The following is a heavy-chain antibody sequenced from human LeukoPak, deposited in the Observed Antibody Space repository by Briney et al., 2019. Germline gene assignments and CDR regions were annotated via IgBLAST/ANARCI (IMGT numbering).Heavy chain of an antibody. D-gene: IGHD3-22*01. CDR3: ARAGYYYDSSGYVGPYNWFDH. CDR2: INPSGGST. CDR1: GYTFTSYY. J-gene: IGHJ5*02. Sequence: GSVSVSCTASGYTFTSYYMHWVRQAPGQGREWMGVINPSGGSTSYAQKFQGRVTMTSDTSPSPVYMELSSLRSEDTAVYYCARAGYYYDSSGYVGPYNWFDHWGQGTLVTVSS. V-gene: IGHV1-46*01.